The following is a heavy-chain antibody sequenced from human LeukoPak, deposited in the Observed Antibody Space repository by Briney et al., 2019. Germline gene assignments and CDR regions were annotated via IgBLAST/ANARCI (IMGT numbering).Heavy chain of an antibody. J-gene: IGHJ5*02. V-gene: IGHV3-20*04. Sequence: GGSLRLSCAASGFTFDDYGMSWVRQAPREGLEGVSGINWNGGSTGYADSVKGRFTISRDNAKNSLYLQMNILRAEDTALYYCARESEAVSRTLWFDPWGQGTLVTVSS. CDR1: GFTFDDYG. CDR2: INWNGGST. CDR3: ARESEAVSRTLWFDP. D-gene: IGHD6-19*01.